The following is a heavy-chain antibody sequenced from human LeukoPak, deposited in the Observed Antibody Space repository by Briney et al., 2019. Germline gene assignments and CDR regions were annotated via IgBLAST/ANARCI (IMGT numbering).Heavy chain of an antibody. CDR1: GYTFTGYY. V-gene: IGHV1-2*02. CDR2: INPNSGGT. J-gene: IGHJ5*02. Sequence: GASVKVSCKASGYTFTGYYMHWVRQAPGQGLEWMGWINPNSGGTNYAQKFQGRVTMTRDTSISTAYMELSRLRSDDTAVYYCVRDPYYYDSSGYLNWFDPWGQGTLVTVSS. D-gene: IGHD3-22*01. CDR3: VRDPYYYDSSGYLNWFDP.